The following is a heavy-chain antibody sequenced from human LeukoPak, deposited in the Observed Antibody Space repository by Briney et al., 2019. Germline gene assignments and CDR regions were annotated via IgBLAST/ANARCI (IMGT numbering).Heavy chain of an antibody. J-gene: IGHJ5*02. V-gene: IGHV1-24*01. CDR2: FDPEDGET. D-gene: IGHD1-26*01. CDR3: ARSLVVGATYPYH. Sequence: GASVKVSCKVSGYTLTELSMHWVRQAPGKGLEWMGGFDPEDGETIYAQKFQGRVTMTEHTSTDTAYMGLSSLRSEDTAVYYCARSLVVGATYPYHWGQGTLVTVSS. CDR1: GYTLTELS.